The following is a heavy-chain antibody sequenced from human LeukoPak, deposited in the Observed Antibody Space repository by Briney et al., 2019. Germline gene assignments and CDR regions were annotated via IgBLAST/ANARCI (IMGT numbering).Heavy chain of an antibody. V-gene: IGHV1-46*02. CDR1: GGTFNNHY. D-gene: IGHD6-19*01. CDR2: INPSGGST. J-gene: IGHJ4*02. Sequence: ASVKVSCKASGGTFNNHYMDWVRQVPGQGLEWMGVINPSGGSTSYAQKFQGRVTMTRDTSTRTVYMEVNSLRSEDTAVYYCARQGTYSSAIGMGYWGQGTLVTVSS. CDR3: ARQGTYSSAIGMGY.